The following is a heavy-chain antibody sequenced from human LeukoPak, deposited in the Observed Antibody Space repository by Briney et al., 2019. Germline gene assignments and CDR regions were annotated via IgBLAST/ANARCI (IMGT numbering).Heavy chain of an antibody. Sequence: ASVKVSCKASGYTFTGYYMHWARQAPGQGLEWMGWINPNSGGTNYAQKFQGRVTMTRDTSVSTAYMELSRLRSDDTAVYYCARVYVGRKNNDYGGQGTLVTVSS. D-gene: IGHD2/OR15-2a*01. J-gene: IGHJ4*02. CDR2: INPNSGGT. CDR3: ARVYVGRKNNDY. CDR1: GYTFTGYY. V-gene: IGHV1-2*02.